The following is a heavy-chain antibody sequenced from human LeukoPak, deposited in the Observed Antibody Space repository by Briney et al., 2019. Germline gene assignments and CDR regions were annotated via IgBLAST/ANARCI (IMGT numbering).Heavy chain of an antibody. V-gene: IGHV3-15*05. CDR1: GFTFSNAW. Sequence: GGPLRLSCAASGFTFSNAWMSWVRQAPAKGLEWVGRFRSKTDGGTIDYAAPVKGRFTISRDDSRNTLYLQMNSLKTEDTAVYYCTTVIMGAPKDDYWGQGTLVTVSS. CDR2: FRSKTDGGTI. CDR3: TTVIMGAPKDDY. D-gene: IGHD1-26*01. J-gene: IGHJ4*02.